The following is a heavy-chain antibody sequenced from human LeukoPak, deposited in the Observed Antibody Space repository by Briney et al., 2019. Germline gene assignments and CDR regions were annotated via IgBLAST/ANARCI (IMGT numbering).Heavy chain of an antibody. D-gene: IGHD2-2*01. CDR1: GFTFCSYA. Sequence: GVSVSLYCAAYGFTFCSYAMIWVRRAPGKGLAWVSHISDSGGSTYYAFSVRGTFTISRNNSKNTLYLQMNSLRAEDTGVYYWAKGKGRSTSCSVYWGQGNLVTVSS. CDR3: AKGKGRSTSCSVY. J-gene: IGHJ4*02. CDR2: ISDSGGST. V-gene: IGHV3-23*01.